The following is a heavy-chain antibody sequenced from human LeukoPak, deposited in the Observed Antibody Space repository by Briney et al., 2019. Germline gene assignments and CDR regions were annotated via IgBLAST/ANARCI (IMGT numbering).Heavy chain of an antibody. CDR3: ARAMWFGELSYDY. CDR1: GFTFSIYW. J-gene: IGHJ4*02. Sequence: PGGSLRLSCAASGFTFSIYWMHWVRQAPGKGLVWVSRINSDGSSTSYADSVKGRFTISRDNAKNSLYLQMNSLRAEDTAVYYCARAMWFGELSYDYWGQGTLVTVSS. CDR2: INSDGSST. D-gene: IGHD3-10*01. V-gene: IGHV3-74*01.